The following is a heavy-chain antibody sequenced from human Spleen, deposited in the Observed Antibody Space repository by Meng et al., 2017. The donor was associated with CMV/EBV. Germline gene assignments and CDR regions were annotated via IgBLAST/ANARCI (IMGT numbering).Heavy chain of an antibody. Sequence: GESLKISCAASGFTVSSDYMSWVRQAPGKGLEWVSVIYGGGGTDYGDSVKGRFTISRDSSQNTVYLQMNGLRAEDTAVYYCASGVTTFPYYYYGMDVWGQGTTVTVSS. CDR2: IYGGGGT. D-gene: IGHD4-11*01. CDR1: GFTVSSDY. J-gene: IGHJ6*02. V-gene: IGHV3-53*01. CDR3: ASGVTTFPYYYYGMDV.